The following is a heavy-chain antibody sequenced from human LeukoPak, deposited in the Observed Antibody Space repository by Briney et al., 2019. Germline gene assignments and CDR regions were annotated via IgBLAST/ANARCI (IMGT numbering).Heavy chain of an antibody. V-gene: IGHV3-9*01. Sequence: GGSLTLSCAASGFTFDDYAMHWVRHAPGKGLGWVSCISWNSGSIGYADCVKGRFTISRDNAKNSLYLQMNSLRAEDTALYYCAKGYPWFGVPADYYYGMDVWGQGTTVTVSS. CDR1: GFTFDDYA. CDR2: ISWNSGSI. J-gene: IGHJ6*02. CDR3: AKGYPWFGVPADYYYGMDV. D-gene: IGHD3-10*01.